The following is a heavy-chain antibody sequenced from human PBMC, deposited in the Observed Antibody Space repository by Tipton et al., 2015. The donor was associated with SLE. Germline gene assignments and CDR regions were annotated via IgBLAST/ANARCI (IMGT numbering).Heavy chain of an antibody. CDR3: ARDRGQWLVRGVVDY. CDR1: GFTFSSYA. J-gene: IGHJ4*02. D-gene: IGHD6-19*01. V-gene: IGHV3-64*01. CDR2: ISSNGGST. Sequence: SLRLSCAASGFTFSSYAMHWVRQAPGKGLEYVSAISSNGGSTYYANSVKGRFTISRDNSKNTLYLQMGSLRAEDMAVYYCARDRGQWLVRGVVDYWGQGTLVTVSS.